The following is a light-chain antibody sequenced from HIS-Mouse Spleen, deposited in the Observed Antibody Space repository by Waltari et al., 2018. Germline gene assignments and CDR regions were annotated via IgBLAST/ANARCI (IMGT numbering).Light chain of an antibody. J-gene: IGLJ2*01. CDR3: CSYAGSYPVV. V-gene: IGLV2-11*01. Sequence: QSALTQPRSVSGSPGQSVTISCTGTSSDVGGYNYVSWYQQHPGQAPKLMIDDVSKRPSGVPDRFSGSKSGNTASLTISGLQAEDEADYYCCSYAGSYPVVFGGGTKLTVL. CDR2: DVS. CDR1: SSDVGGYNY.